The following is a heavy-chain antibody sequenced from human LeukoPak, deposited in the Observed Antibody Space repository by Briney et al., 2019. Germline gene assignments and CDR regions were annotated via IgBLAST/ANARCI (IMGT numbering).Heavy chain of an antibody. CDR1: GDSISYESYY. V-gene: IGHV4-30-2*01. CDR2: IYRGRA. D-gene: IGHD2-21*01. CDR3: AGEGEYGDSYS. Sequence: SETLSLTCAVSGDSISYESYYWNWIRQAPGKGPEWIGNIYRGRARLNPSLTSRVAISVDMSKNQVSLSLTSVTAADTAIYYCAGEGEYGDSYSWGQGALVIVSA. J-gene: IGHJ5*02.